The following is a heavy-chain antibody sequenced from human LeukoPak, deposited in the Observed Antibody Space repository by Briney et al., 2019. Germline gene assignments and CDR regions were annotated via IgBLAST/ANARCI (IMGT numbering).Heavy chain of an antibody. CDR3: AKEGRSYYFDY. CDR2: ISYDGSNK. D-gene: IGHD2-15*01. V-gene: IGHV3-30*18. Sequence: GGSLRLSCAASGFTFSSYGMHWVRQAPGKGLEWVAVISYDGSNKYYVDSVKGRFTISRDNSKNTLYLQMNSLRAEDTAVYYCAKEGRSYYFDYWGQGTLVTVSS. J-gene: IGHJ4*02. CDR1: GFTFSSYG.